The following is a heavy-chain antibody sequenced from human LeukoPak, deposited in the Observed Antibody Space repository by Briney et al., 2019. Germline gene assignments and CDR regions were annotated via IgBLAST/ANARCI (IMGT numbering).Heavy chain of an antibody. V-gene: IGHV1-2*02. CDR3: ARDSGVGATWGDAFDI. CDR1: GYTFTGYY. D-gene: IGHD1-26*01. CDR2: INPNSGGT. J-gene: IGHJ3*02. Sequence: ASVKVSCKASGYTFTGYYMHWVRQAPGQGLEWMGWINPNSGGTNYAQKFQGRVTMTRDTSISTAYMELSRLRSDDTAVYYCARDSGVGATWGDAFDIWGQGTMVTVSS.